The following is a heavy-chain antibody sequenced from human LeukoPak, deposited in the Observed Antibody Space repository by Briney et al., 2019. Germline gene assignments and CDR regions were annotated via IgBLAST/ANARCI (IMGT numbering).Heavy chain of an antibody. CDR3: AGGPSGSSGQTPY. V-gene: IGHV4-59*01. D-gene: IGHD1-26*01. J-gene: IGHJ4*02. CDR2: IYYNGNI. Sequence: SETLSLTCIVSGGSISNYYWSWIRQPPGKGLEWIGYIYYNGNINYNPSLRSRVTISVDTSKNQFSLRLSSVTAADTAVYYCAGGPSGSSGQTPYWGQGTLVTVSS. CDR1: GGSISNYY.